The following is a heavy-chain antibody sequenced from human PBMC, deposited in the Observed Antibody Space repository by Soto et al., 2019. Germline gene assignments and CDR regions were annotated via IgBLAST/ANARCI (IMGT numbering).Heavy chain of an antibody. CDR2: MSPNSGNT. J-gene: IGHJ6*04. V-gene: IGHV1-8*01. CDR1: GYTFTSYD. Sequence: ASVKVSCKASGYTFTSYDINWVRQATGQGLEWMGWMSPNSGNTGYAQKFQGRVTMTRNTSISTAYMELSSLRSEDTAVYYCARGRMVRGVNYYYYNGMDVWGKGTTVTVSS. D-gene: IGHD3-10*01. CDR3: ARGRMVRGVNYYYYNGMDV.